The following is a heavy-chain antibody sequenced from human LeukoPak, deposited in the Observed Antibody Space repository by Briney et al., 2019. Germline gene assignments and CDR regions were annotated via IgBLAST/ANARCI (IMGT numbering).Heavy chain of an antibody. J-gene: IGHJ6*03. CDR1: GFTFSSYT. Sequence: GGSLRVSCAASGFTFSSYTMNWVRQAPGKGPEWVSSITSSSSYIYYADSVKGRFTTSRDNARNSLYLQMNSLRAEDTALYYCARDGDTVLTRGYYYYMDVWGKGTTVTVSS. D-gene: IGHD4-23*01. CDR2: ITSSSSYI. V-gene: IGHV3-21*01. CDR3: ARDGDTVLTRGYYYYMDV.